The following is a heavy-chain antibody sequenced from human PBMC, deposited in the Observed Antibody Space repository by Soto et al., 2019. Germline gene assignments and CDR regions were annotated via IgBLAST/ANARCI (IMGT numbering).Heavy chain of an antibody. CDR1: GGSISSYY. D-gene: IGHD6-13*01. Sequence: PSETLSLTCTASGGSISSYYWSWIRQPAGKGLEWIGRIYTSGSTNYNPSLKSRVTMSVDTSKNQFSLKLSSVTAADTAAYYCARALKIAAGSGMDVWGQGTTVTVSS. V-gene: IGHV4-4*07. CDR3: ARALKIAAGSGMDV. CDR2: IYTSGST. J-gene: IGHJ6*02.